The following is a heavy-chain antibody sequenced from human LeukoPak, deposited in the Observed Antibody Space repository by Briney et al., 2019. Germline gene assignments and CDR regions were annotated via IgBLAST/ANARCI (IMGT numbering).Heavy chain of an antibody. J-gene: IGHJ6*03. CDR1: GGSFSGYY. V-gene: IGHV4-34*01. CDR2: INHSGST. D-gene: IGHD6-19*01. Sequence: PSETLSLTCGVYGGSFSGYYWSWIRQPLGKGLEWIGEINHSGSTNYNPSLKSRVTISVDRSKNQFSLKLSSVTAADTAVYYCVRRAVAGRPYYYYYMDVWGKGTTVTVSS. CDR3: VRRAVAGRPYYYYYMDV.